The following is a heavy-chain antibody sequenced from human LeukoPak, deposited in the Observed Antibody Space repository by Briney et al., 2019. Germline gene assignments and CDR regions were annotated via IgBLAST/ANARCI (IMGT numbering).Heavy chain of an antibody. CDR3: ARDTPFIYDFWSGSQTVIDP. CDR2: INPSGGST. J-gene: IGHJ5*02. V-gene: IGHV1-46*01. D-gene: IGHD3-3*01. CDR1: GYTFTSYY. Sequence: ASVKVSCTASGYTFTSYYMHWVRQAPGQGLEWMGIINPSGGSTSYAQKFQGRVTMTRDTSTSTVYMELSSLRSEDTAVYYCARDTPFIYDFWSGSQTVIDPWGQGNLVTVSS.